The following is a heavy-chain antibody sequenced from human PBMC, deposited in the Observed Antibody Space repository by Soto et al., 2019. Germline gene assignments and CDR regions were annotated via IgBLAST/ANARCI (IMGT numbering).Heavy chain of an antibody. CDR3: ARATKETKLGELSFVLDY. J-gene: IGHJ4*02. CDR1: GGSISSGGYY. V-gene: IGHV4-31*03. CDR2: IYYSGST. Sequence: QVQLQESGPGLVKPSQTLSLTCTVSGGSISSGGYYWSWIRQHPGKGLEWIGYIYYSGSTYYNPSLKSRVTISVDTSKNQFSLKLSSVTAADTAVYYCARATKETKLGELSFVLDYWGQGTLVTVSS. D-gene: IGHD3-16*02.